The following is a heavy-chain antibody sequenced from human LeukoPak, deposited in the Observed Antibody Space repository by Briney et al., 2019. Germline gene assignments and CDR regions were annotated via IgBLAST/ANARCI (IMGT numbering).Heavy chain of an antibody. Sequence: SETLSLTCTVSGVSISSYYWSWIRQPPGKGLEWIGYIYYSGSTNYNPSLKSRVTISVDTSKNQFSLKLSSVTAADTAVYYCARRTFPHAFDIWGQGTMVTVSS. J-gene: IGHJ3*02. CDR3: ARRTFPHAFDI. D-gene: IGHD2/OR15-2a*01. V-gene: IGHV4-59*01. CDR1: GVSISSYY. CDR2: IYYSGST.